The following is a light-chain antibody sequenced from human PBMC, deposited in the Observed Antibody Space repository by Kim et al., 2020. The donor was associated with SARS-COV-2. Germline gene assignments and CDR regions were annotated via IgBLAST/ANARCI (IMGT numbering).Light chain of an antibody. J-gene: IGLJ3*02. CDR2: DVS. V-gene: IGLV2-14*04. CDR3: SSYTSSSTWV. Sequence: GQSITISCTGTSSDGGGYNYGSWYQQHPGKAPKLMIYDVSKRPSGVSNRGSGSKSGNTASLTISGLQAEDEADYYGSSYTSSSTWVFGGGTKLTVL. CDR1: SSDGGGYNY.